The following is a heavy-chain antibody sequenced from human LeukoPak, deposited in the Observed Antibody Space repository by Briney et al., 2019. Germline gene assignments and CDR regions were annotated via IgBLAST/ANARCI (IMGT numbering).Heavy chain of an antibody. D-gene: IGHD2-21*02. CDR1: GGTFSSYA. Sequence: GASVKVSCKASGGTFSSYAISWVRQAPGQGLEWMGGIIPIFGTANYAQKFQGRVTITADESTSTAYMELSSLRSEDTAVYYCAGLPPHRPLDYWGQGTLVTVSS. J-gene: IGHJ4*02. CDR2: IIPIFGTA. V-gene: IGHV1-69*13. CDR3: AGLPPHRPLDY.